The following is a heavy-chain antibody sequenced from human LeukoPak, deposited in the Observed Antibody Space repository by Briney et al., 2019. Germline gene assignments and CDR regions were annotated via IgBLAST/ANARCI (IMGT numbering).Heavy chain of an antibody. Sequence: GASVKVSCKVSGYTLTELSMHWVRQAPGQGLEWMGWINPNSGGTNYAQKFQGRVTMTRDTSISTAYMELSRLRSDDTAVYYCARDRKGSFYDILTGRPSWFDPWGQGTLVTVSS. CDR3: ARDRKGSFYDILTGRPSWFDP. CDR2: INPNSGGT. V-gene: IGHV1-2*02. D-gene: IGHD3-9*01. CDR1: GYTLTELS. J-gene: IGHJ5*02.